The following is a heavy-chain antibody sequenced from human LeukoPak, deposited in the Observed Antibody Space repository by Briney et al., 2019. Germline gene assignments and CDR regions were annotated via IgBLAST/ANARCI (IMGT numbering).Heavy chain of an antibody. V-gene: IGHV3-7*04. Sequence: GGSLRLSCAASGFTFSSYWMSCMRQAPGKGLEWVANIKQDGSEKYYVDSVKGRFSISRDNAKNALSLQMNSLRAEDTAVYYCARGILTGYGYWGQGTLVTVSS. CDR3: ARGILTGYGY. D-gene: IGHD3-9*01. CDR2: IKQDGSEK. CDR1: GFTFSSYW. J-gene: IGHJ4*02.